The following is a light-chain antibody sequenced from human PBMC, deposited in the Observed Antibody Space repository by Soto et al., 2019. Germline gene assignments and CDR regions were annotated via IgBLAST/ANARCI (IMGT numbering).Light chain of an antibody. V-gene: IGKV1-39*01. J-gene: IGKJ1*01. CDR2: SVS. CDR1: QSISEY. CDR3: LQTYTTPWT. Sequence: DIQMTQSPSSLSASVGDRVTITCRASQSISEYLSWYQQKPGKAPKLLIYSVSTLQGGVPSKFSGSGSGTDFTLTISSLQPEDFATYYCLQTYTTPWTFGHGTKVEIK.